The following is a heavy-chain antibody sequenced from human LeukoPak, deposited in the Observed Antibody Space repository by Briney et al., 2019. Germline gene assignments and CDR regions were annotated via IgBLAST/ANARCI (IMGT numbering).Heavy chain of an antibody. Sequence: GGSLRLSCAVSGFTFSDAWLSWVRQTPGKGLEWVGRIRSRSNGGTLDYAATVKGRFSISRDDSKNTLILQMNRLRSEDTAFYYCTTDPYCGDDCYQDYWGQGTLVTVPS. J-gene: IGHJ4*02. CDR3: TTDPYCGDDCYQDY. V-gene: IGHV3-15*01. D-gene: IGHD2-21*02. CDR2: IRSRSNGGTL. CDR1: GFTFSDAW.